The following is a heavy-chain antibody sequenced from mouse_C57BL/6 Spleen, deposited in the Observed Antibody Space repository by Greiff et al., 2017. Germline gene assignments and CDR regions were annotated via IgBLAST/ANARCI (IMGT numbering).Heavy chain of an antibody. CDR1: GYTFTSYW. Sequence: VQLQQPGTELVKPGASVKLSCKASGYTFTSYWMHWVKQRPGQGLEWIGNINPSNGGTNYNEKFKSKATLTVDKSSSTAYMQLSSLTSEDSAVYYCARCDYDLGWYFDVWGTGTTVTVSS. J-gene: IGHJ1*03. V-gene: IGHV1-53*01. CDR3: ARCDYDLGWYFDV. CDR2: INPSNGGT. D-gene: IGHD2-4*01.